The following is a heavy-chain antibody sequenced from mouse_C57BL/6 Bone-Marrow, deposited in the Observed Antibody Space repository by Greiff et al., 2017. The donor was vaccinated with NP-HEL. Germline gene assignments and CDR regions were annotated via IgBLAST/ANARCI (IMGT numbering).Heavy chain of an antibody. Sequence: EVQRVESGGGLVKPGGSLKLSCAASGFTFSDYGMHWVRQAPEKGLEWVAYISSGSSTIYYADTVKGRFTISRDNAKNTLFLQMTSLRSEDTAMYYCARVNYLDYWGQGTTLTVSS. CDR1: GFTFSDYG. V-gene: IGHV5-17*01. J-gene: IGHJ2*01. CDR3: ARVNYLDY. CDR2: ISSGSSTI.